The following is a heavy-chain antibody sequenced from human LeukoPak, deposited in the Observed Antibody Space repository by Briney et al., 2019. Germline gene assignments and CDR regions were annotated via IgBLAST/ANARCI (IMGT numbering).Heavy chain of an antibody. J-gene: IGHJ4*02. CDR2: IYYTGST. CDR3: AGRDGYNWDY. Sequence: KASETLSLTCTVSGGSISSSPYYWGWIRQPPGKGLEWIATIYYTGSTYYNPSLKSRVTISVDTSKNQFSLRLSSVTAADTAVFYCAGRDGYNWDYWGQGTLVTVSS. CDR1: GGSISSSPYY. V-gene: IGHV4-39*01. D-gene: IGHD5-24*01.